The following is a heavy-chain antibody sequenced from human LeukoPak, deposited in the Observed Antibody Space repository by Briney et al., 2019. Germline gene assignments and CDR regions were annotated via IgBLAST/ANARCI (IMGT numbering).Heavy chain of an antibody. J-gene: IGHJ5*02. V-gene: IGHV1-8*01. D-gene: IGHD3/OR15-3a*01. Sequence: ASVKVSCKASRYTFTSYDINWVRQATGQGLEWLGWMNPNSGNTGYAQKFQGRVTITRNTSISTAYVELRSLTSEDTAVYYCARGRDWLRWFDPWGQGTQVTVSS. CDR3: ARGRDWLRWFDP. CDR2: MNPNSGNT. CDR1: RYTFTSYD.